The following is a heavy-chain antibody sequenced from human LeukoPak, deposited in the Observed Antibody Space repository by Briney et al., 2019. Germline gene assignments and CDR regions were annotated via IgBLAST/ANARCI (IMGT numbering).Heavy chain of an antibody. V-gene: IGHV4-59*12. CDR2: IYYSGST. CDR1: GDSISSYY. CDR3: ARAFVITFGGVIVIHWFDP. D-gene: IGHD3-16*02. Sequence: SETLSLTCTVSGDSISSYYWSWIRQPPGKGLEWIGYIYYSGSTNYNPSLKSRVTISVDTSKNQFSLKLSSVTAADTAVYYCARAFVITFGGVIVIHWFDPWGQGTLVTVSS. J-gene: IGHJ5*02.